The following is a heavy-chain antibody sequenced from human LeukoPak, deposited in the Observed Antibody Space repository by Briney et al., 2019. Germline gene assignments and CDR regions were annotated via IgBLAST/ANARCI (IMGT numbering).Heavy chain of an antibody. CDR1: GGSISSYY. J-gene: IGHJ4*02. CDR3: AREHGSGSYFEYYFDY. V-gene: IGHV4-59*01. D-gene: IGHD3-10*01. CDR2: IYYSGST. Sequence: PSETLSLTCTVSGGSISSYYWSWIRQPPGKGLEWIGYIYYSGSTNYNPSLKSRVTISVDTSKNQFSLKLSSVTAADTAVYYCAREHGSGSYFEYYFDYWGQGTLVTVSS.